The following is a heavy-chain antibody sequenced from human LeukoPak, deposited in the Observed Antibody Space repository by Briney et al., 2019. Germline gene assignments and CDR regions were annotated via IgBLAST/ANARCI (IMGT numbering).Heavy chain of an antibody. Sequence: PGGSLRLSCAASGFTFSSYSMNWVRQAPGKGLEWVSYISSSSSTIYYADSVKGRFTISRDNAKNSLYLQMNSLRAEDTAVYYCAREREGRTGTLGLYYYYYMDVWGKGTTVTVSS. D-gene: IGHD1-1*01. CDR3: AREREGRTGTLGLYYYYYMDV. J-gene: IGHJ6*03. V-gene: IGHV3-48*01. CDR2: ISSSSSTI. CDR1: GFTFSSYS.